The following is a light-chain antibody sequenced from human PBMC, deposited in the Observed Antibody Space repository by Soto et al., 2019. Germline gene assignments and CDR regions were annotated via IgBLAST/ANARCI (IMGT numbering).Light chain of an antibody. V-gene: IGKV1-33*01. CDR1: QDISNY. CDR2: DAS. CDR3: QQYANHPPLT. J-gene: IGKJ4*01. Sequence: DIQMTQSPSSLSASVGDRVTITCQASQDISNYLNWYQQKPGKAPKLLIYDASNLETGVPSRFSGSGSGTDFTFTISSLQHEDIATYYCQQYANHPPLTFGGGTKVEIK.